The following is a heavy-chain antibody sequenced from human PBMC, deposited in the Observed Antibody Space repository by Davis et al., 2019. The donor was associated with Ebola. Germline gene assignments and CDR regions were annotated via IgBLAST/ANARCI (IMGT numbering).Heavy chain of an antibody. J-gene: IGHJ1*01. Sequence: PGGSLRLSCAASGFTFSNYWMSWVRQAPGKGLEWVANIKHDGSEKYDVDSVRGRFTISRDNTRNSLFLQMNSRRVDDTAVYYCARDNRGRPLGYWGKGTLVIVSS. CDR2: IKHDGSEK. CDR3: ARDNRGRPLGY. V-gene: IGHV3-7*03. CDR1: GFTFSNYW. D-gene: IGHD3-16*02.